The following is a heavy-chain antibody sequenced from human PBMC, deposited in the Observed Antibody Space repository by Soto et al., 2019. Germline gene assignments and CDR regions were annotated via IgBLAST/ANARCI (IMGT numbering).Heavy chain of an antibody. V-gene: IGHV1-69*12. J-gene: IGHJ4*02. CDR1: GGAFTSYS. CDR3: ARANSGLDY. CDR2: IIPMSGTT. D-gene: IGHD1-1*01. Sequence: QVHLVQSGAEVKKPGSSVKVSCKASGGAFTSYSFHWVRQAPGQGLEWMGGIIPMSGTTNYALKFQGRVTMTADAPTNTAYIELSSLRSEDTAIYYCARANSGLDYWGQGTLVTVSS.